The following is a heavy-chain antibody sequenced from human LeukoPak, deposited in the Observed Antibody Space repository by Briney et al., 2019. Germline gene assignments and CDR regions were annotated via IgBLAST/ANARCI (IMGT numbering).Heavy chain of an antibody. CDR3: ATYSPNDSKFDP. D-gene: IGHD5-12*01. J-gene: IGHJ5*02. CDR2: VYHGGST. CDR1: GGSSSSSNYY. Sequence: SETLSLTCSVSGGSSSSSNYYWGWIRQAPGSGLEWIGSVYHGGSTYDNPSLKSRVTISLDTSKNQSSLKVTSVTAADTAVYYCATYSPNDSKFDPWGQGSLVTVSS. V-gene: IGHV4-39*07.